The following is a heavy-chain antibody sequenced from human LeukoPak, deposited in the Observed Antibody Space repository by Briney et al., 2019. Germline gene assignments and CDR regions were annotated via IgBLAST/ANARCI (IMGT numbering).Heavy chain of an antibody. CDR3: AKDYYDSSGYVGMDV. V-gene: IGHV1-46*01. CDR2: INPSGGST. CDR1: GYTFTSYY. D-gene: IGHD3-22*01. Sequence: GASVKVPCKASGYTFTSYYMHWVRQAPGQGLEWMGIINPSGGSTSYAQKFQGRVTMTRDTSTSTVYMELSSLRSEDTAVYYCAKDYYDSSGYVGMDVWGQGTTVTVSS. J-gene: IGHJ6*02.